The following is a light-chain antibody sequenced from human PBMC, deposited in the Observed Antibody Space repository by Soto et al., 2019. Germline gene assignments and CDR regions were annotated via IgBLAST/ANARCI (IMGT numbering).Light chain of an antibody. CDR3: QQHNSYPRVT. V-gene: IGKV1-9*01. Sequence: DIQLTQSPSFLSASVGDRVTITCRASQGISSYLAWYQQKPGKAPKLLIYAASTLQSGVPSRFSGSGYGSEFTLTISNQPPEYFATYYCQQHNSYPRVTFGGGTKVEIK. J-gene: IGKJ4*01. CDR1: QGISSY. CDR2: AAS.